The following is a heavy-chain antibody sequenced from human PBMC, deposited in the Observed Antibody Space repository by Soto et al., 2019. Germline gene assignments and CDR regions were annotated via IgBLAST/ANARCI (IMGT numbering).Heavy chain of an antibody. CDR1: GYIFTSYV. D-gene: IGHD1-26*01. J-gene: IGHJ4*02. Sequence: ASVKVSCKASGYIFTSYVMHWVRQAPGQRLEWMGWINAGNGNTKYSPKYQGRVTITRDTSASAAHMDLSSLTSEDTAVYFCARGNQELDYWGQGTLVTVSS. CDR2: INAGNGNT. V-gene: IGHV1-3*01. CDR3: ARGNQELDY.